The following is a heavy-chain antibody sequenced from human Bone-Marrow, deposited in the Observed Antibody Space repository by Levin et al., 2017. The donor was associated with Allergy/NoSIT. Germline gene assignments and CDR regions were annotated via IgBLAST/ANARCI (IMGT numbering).Heavy chain of an antibody. CDR1: GGSINSRDYF. CDR2: IYFTAST. J-gene: IGHJ4*02. Sequence: ASETLSLTCTVSGGSINSRDYFWGWLRQSPGKGLEWIGSIYFTASTYKNPSLKSRVSMSVDTSKNQISLSLSSVTAADTALYYCARHTGIAVAGEPYYFDHWGQGTLVTVSS. CDR3: ARHTGIAVAGEPYYFDH. D-gene: IGHD6-19*01. V-gene: IGHV4-39*01.